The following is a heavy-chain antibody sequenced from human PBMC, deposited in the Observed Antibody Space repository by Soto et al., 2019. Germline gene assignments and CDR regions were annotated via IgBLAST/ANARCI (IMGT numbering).Heavy chain of an antibody. Sequence: QVQLVESGGGVVQPGRSLRLSCAASGFTFSSYAMHWVRQAPGKGLEWVAVISYDGSNKYYADSVKGRFTIFRDNSKNTLYLQMNSLRAEDTAVYYCARDPPIVVVVAATPYFDYWGQGTLVTVSS. CDR1: GFTFSSYA. D-gene: IGHD2-15*01. CDR3: ARDPPIVVVVAATPYFDY. CDR2: ISYDGSNK. V-gene: IGHV3-30-3*01. J-gene: IGHJ4*02.